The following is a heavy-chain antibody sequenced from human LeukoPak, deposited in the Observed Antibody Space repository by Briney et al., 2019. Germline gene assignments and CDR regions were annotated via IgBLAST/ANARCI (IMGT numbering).Heavy chain of an antibody. J-gene: IGHJ3*02. D-gene: IGHD3-22*01. CDR3: ARDWRDSSGKFPNDAFDI. CDR2: ISSSGSI. CDR1: GFTFSDNY. V-gene: IGHV3-11*04. Sequence: KTGGSLRLSCAASGFTFSDNYMSWIRQAPGKGLEWVSYISSSGSIYYADSVKGRFTISRDNAKNSLYLQMNSLRAEDTAVYYCARDWRDSSGKFPNDAFDIWGQGTMVTVSS.